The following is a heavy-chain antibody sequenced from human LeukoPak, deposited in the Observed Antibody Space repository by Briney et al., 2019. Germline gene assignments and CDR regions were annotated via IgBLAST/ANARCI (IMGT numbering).Heavy chain of an antibody. V-gene: IGHV1-69*04. CDR3: ASTSGYCSGGSCYEDYYYGMDV. Sequence: ASVKVSCKASGGTFTSYAISWVRQAPGQGLEWMGRIIPILGIANYAQKFQGRVTITADKSTSTAYMELSSLRSEDTAVYYCASTSGYCSGGSCYEDYYYGMDVWGQGTTVTVSS. CDR1: GGTFTSYA. J-gene: IGHJ6*02. D-gene: IGHD2-15*01. CDR2: IIPILGIA.